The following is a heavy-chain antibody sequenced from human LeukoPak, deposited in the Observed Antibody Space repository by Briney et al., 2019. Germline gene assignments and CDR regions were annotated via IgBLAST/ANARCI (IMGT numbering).Heavy chain of an antibody. CDR3: ATSRGDSGAYYGFDY. D-gene: IGHD1-26*01. Sequence: GASVKVSCKVSGHTLIAFSMHWVRQAPGKGLEWMGGFDPEDGEIVYAQKFQGRVTMTEGTSTDTAYMDLSSLRSEDTAMYYCATSRGDSGAYYGFDYWGRGTLVTVST. J-gene: IGHJ4*02. CDR2: FDPEDGEI. CDR1: GHTLIAFS. V-gene: IGHV1-24*01.